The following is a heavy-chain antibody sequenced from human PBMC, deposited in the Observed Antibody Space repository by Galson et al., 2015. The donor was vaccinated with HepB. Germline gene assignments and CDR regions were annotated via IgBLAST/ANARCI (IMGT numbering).Heavy chain of an antibody. CDR3: ARGDLLVTVTLSYYYYGMDV. Sequence: SVKVSCKASGYTFTSYAMHWVRQAPGQRLEWMGWINAGNGNTKYSQKFQGRVTITRDTSASTAYMELSSLRSEDTAVYYCARGDLLVTVTLSYYYYGMDVWGQGTTVTVSS. V-gene: IGHV1-3*01. CDR1: GYTFTSYA. J-gene: IGHJ6*02. D-gene: IGHD4-17*01. CDR2: INAGNGNT.